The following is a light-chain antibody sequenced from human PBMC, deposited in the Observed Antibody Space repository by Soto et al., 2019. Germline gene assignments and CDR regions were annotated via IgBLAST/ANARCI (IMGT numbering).Light chain of an antibody. V-gene: IGLV2-14*01. CDR2: EVS. J-gene: IGLJ1*01. CDR3: SSYTSSRTRV. CDR1: SSDVGGYKY. Sequence: QSVLTQPASVSGSPGQSITISCTGTSSDVGGYKYVSWYQQPPGKAPKLIIYEVSNRPSGISNRFSGSKSGNTASLTISGLQAEDEADYYCSSYTSSRTRVFGTGTKLTVL.